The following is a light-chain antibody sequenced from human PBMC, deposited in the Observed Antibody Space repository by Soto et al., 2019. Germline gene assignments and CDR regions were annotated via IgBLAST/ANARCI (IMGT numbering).Light chain of an antibody. J-gene: IGKJ1*01. CDR3: QQRSNWPPRT. CDR2: DAS. V-gene: IGKV3-11*01. CDR1: QSVSSY. Sequence: EIVLTQSPATLSLSPGERATLSCRSSQSVSSYLAWYQQKPGQAPRLLIYDASNRATGIPARFSGSGSGTDFTLTISSLEPEDFAVYYCQQRSNWPPRTFGQGTKGDIK.